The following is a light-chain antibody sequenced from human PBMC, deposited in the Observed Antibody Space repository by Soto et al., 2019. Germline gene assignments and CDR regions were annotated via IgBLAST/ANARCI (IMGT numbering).Light chain of an antibody. J-gene: IGLJ3*02. CDR1: SSDVGTYNY. V-gene: IGLV2-11*01. Sequence: QSALTQPRSVSGSPGQSVTISCTGTSSDVGTYNYVSWYQQHPGKAPKLVIYDVTKRPSGVPDRFSGSKSGNTASLTISGLQAEDEAYYYCCSYAGSSLGVFGGGTKLTVL. CDR3: CSYAGSSLGV. CDR2: DVT.